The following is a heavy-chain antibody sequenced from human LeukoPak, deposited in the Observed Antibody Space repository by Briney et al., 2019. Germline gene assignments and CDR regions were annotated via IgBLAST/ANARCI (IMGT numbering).Heavy chain of an antibody. Sequence: ASVTVSCTASGYTFTSYGISWVRQAPGQGLEWMGWISAYNGNTNYAQKLQGRVTMTTDTSTSTAYMELRSLRSDDTAVYYCARSSVAGKPVTPPYYWGQGTLVTVSS. CDR3: ARSSVAGKPVTPPYY. D-gene: IGHD6-19*01. V-gene: IGHV1-18*01. CDR2: ISAYNGNT. CDR1: GYTFTSYG. J-gene: IGHJ4*02.